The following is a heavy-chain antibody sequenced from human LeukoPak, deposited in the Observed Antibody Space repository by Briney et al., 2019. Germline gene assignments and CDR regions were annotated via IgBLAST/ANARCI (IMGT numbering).Heavy chain of an antibody. CDR2: IYYSGST. CDR3: ARDLPPYYGSGSYDYYYYGMDV. CDR1: GGSISSGDYY. V-gene: IGHV4-30-4*01. J-gene: IGHJ6*04. D-gene: IGHD3-10*01. Sequence: SQTLSLTCTVSGGSISSGDYYWSWIRQPPGKGLEWIGYIYYSGSTYHNPSLKSRVTISVDTSKNQFSLKLSSVTAADTAVYYCARDLPPYYGSGSYDYYYYGMDVWGKGTTVTVSS.